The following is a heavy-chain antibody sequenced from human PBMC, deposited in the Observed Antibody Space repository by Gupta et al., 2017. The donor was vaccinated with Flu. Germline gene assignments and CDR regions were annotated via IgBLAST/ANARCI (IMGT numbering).Heavy chain of an antibody. Sequence: IRQAPGKGLEWVGRIRNKANSYTTEYAASVKDRFTITRDDSKSSLYLQMNSLKNEDTAVDYCSRGETGLSAPGRNDCWGQGTLVTVSS. V-gene: IGHV3-72*01. CDR2: IRNKANSYTT. CDR3: SRGETGLSAPGRNDC. J-gene: IGHJ4*02. D-gene: IGHD6-13*01.